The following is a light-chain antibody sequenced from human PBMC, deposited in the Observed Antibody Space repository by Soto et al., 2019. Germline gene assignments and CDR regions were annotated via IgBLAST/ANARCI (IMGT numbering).Light chain of an antibody. V-gene: IGKV3-11*01. Sequence: DIVLTQSPAILSLSPGERATLSCRASQSVSSYLTWYQQKPGQAPSLLIYAASNWATGIPARFSGSGSGTDFTLTISSLEPEDSAVYYCQQRSDWPITSGGGTKVEIK. J-gene: IGKJ4*01. CDR2: AAS. CDR3: QQRSDWPIT. CDR1: QSVSSY.